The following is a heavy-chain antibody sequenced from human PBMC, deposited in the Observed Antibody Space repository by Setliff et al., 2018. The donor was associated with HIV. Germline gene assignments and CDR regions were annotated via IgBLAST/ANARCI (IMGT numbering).Heavy chain of an antibody. CDR2: IYPGDSDT. V-gene: IGHV5-51*01. J-gene: IGHJ6*03. CDR1: GYSFTSYW. Sequence: GESLKISCQGSGYSFTSYWIGWVRQMPGKGLEWMGIIYPGDSDTRYSPSFQGQVTISADKSISTAYLQWSSLKASDTAIYYCARAAAGNYYYYYMDVWGKGTTVTVSS. D-gene: IGHD6-13*01. CDR3: ARAAAGNYYYYYMDV.